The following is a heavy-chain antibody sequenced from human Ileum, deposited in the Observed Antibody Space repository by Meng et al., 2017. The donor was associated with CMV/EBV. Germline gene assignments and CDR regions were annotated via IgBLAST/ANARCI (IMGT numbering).Heavy chain of an antibody. D-gene: IGHD3-22*01. CDR1: GYTFPSYG. CDR2: ISAYNGDT. V-gene: IGHV1-18*01. CDR3: VRESSDHYDPIGFPHY. J-gene: IGHJ4*02. Sequence: ASVKVSCKAAGYTFPSYGNSWVRQAPGQGLEWMGRISAYNGDTNYPQKLQGRLTMTTDTSTGTTYMELRSLRADDTDVYSCVRESSDHYDPIGFPHYWGQGTRVTGSS.